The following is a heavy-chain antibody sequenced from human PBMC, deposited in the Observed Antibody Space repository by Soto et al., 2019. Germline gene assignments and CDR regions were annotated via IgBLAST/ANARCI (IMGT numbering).Heavy chain of an antibody. CDR2: ISSSSSTI. J-gene: IGHJ4*02. CDR3: ARRSYYEGLDD. D-gene: IGHD3-10*01. CDR1: GFTFSSYS. V-gene: IGHV3-48*01. Sequence: PGGSLRLSCAASGFTFSSYSMNWVRQAPGKGLEWVSYISSSSSTIYYTDSVKGRFTISRDNAKNSLYLQMNSLRAEDTAVYYCARRSYYEGLDDWGQGTLVTVSS.